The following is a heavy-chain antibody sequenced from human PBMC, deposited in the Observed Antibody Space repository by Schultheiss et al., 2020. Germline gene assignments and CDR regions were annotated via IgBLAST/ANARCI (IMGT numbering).Heavy chain of an antibody. CDR1: GGSFSGYY. J-gene: IGHJ4*02. V-gene: IGHV4-34*01. CDR3: ARGAPLNSSGEAPFGY. CDR2: IYYSGST. Sequence: SETLSLTCAVYGGSFSGYYWSWIRQPPGKGLEWIGSIYYSGSTNYNPSLKSRVTISVDTSKNQFSLKLSSVTAADTAVYYCARGAPLNSSGEAPFGYWGQGTLVTVSS. D-gene: IGHD3-22*01.